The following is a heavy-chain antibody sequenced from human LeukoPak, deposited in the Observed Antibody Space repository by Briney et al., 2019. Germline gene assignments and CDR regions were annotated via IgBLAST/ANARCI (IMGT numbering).Heavy chain of an antibody. V-gene: IGHV4-59*08. CDR2: IYYSGST. Sequence: SETLSLTCTVSGGSISSYYWGWIRQPPGKGLEWIGYIYYSGSTNSNPSLNSRVTISVDTSKNQFSLKLSSVTAADTAVYYCARHSRNGYNYGDFWGQGTLVTVSS. CDR1: GGSISSYY. D-gene: IGHD5-24*01. J-gene: IGHJ4*02. CDR3: ARHSRNGYNYGDF.